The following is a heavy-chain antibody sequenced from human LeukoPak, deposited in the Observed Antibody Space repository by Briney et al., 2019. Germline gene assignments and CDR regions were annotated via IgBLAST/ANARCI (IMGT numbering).Heavy chain of an antibody. Sequence: GEPLKISCTGFGYSFTTYWIGWVRQMPGKGLEWMGIIYPGDSDARYSPSLQGQVTISVDKSISTAYLQWSSLKASDTAMYYCARQGRIVVVTTTHDAFDIWGQGTMVTVSS. CDR3: ARQGRIVVVTTTHDAFDI. CDR2: IYPGDSDA. V-gene: IGHV5-51*01. D-gene: IGHD2-21*02. J-gene: IGHJ3*02. CDR1: GYSFTTYW.